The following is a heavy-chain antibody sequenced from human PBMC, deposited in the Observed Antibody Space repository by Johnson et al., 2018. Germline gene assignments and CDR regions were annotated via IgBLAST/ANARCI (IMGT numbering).Heavy chain of an antibody. CDR3: ARHVIDGSFWSGYPYYYYYYYMDV. V-gene: IGHV5-51*01. D-gene: IGHD3-3*01. J-gene: IGHJ6*03. CDR1: GYSFTSYW. CDR2: IYPGDSDT. Sequence: VQLVQSGAEVKKPGESLKISCKGSGYSFTSYWIGWVRQMPGNGLEWMGIIYPGDSDTRYSPSFQGQGTISADKSTSTASLQWSRLTASDTAMYYRARHVIDGSFWSGYPYYYYYYYMDVWGKGTTVTVSS.